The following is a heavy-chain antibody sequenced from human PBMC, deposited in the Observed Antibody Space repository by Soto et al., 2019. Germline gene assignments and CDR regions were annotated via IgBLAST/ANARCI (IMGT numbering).Heavy chain of an antibody. J-gene: IGHJ6*03. Sequence: SETLSLTCAVYGGSFSGYYRSWIRQPPGKGLEWIGEINHSGSTNYNPSLKSRVTISVDTYKNQFSLKLSSVTAADTAVYYCAIHHTTSFRFGDYYSSRVVWGKGTKVTSSS. CDR3: AIHHTTSFRFGDYYSSRVV. CDR2: INHSGST. D-gene: IGHD3-16*01. V-gene: IGHV4-34*01. CDR1: GGSFSGYY.